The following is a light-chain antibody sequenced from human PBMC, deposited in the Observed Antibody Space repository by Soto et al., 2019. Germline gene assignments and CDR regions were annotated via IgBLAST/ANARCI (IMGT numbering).Light chain of an antibody. CDR2: DAS. V-gene: IGKV1-5*01. CDR3: QQYNSYSRT. Sequence: DIQMTHSPSTLSASVGDRVTIACRASQSISNWLSWLQQKPGKAPKLLIYDASSLESGVPSRFSGSGSGTEFTLTISSLQPDDFATYYCQQYNSYSRTFGQGTKVDI. J-gene: IGKJ1*01. CDR1: QSISNW.